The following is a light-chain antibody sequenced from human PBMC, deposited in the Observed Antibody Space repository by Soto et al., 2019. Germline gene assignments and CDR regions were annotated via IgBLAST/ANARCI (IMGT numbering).Light chain of an antibody. CDR2: KAP. CDR3: LQYIHYPLS. V-gene: IGKV1-5*03. Sequence: DIQMTQSPSTLSASVGDRVTITCRASQTINRWLAWYQQKPGKAPKLLIHKAPTLQGGVPSRFSGSASETEFTLTISSRQPDDFATYFCLQYIHYPLSFGGGTKVEIK. CDR1: QTINRW. J-gene: IGKJ4*01.